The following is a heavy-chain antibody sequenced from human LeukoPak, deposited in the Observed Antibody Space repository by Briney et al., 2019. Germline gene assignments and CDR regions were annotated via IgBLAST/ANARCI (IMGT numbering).Heavy chain of an antibody. CDR3: ARVNRDLARRQYGFDP. D-gene: IGHD1-14*01. Sequence: ASVTVSFKASVYTFTDYYMHWVRQAPGQGLEWMGWINPNSGGTNYAQKFQGRVTMTRDTSISTAYMELSRLRSDDTAVYYCARVNRDLARRQYGFDPWGQGTLVTVSS. CDR2: INPNSGGT. CDR1: VYTFTDYY. J-gene: IGHJ5*02. V-gene: IGHV1-2*02.